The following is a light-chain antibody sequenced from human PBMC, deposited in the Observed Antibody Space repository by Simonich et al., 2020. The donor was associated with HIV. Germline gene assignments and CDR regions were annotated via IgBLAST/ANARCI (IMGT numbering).Light chain of an antibody. Sequence: DIAMTQSPLSLSVTPGEPASISCRSSQSLLHTDGYYYLEWYLQKPGQSPQLLIYLGSNRASGVPDRFSGSGSGTDFTLKISRVEAEDVGVYYCMQALQTPITFGQGTRLEIK. CDR1: QSLLHTDGYYY. CDR3: MQALQTPIT. J-gene: IGKJ5*01. V-gene: IGKV2-28*01. CDR2: LGS.